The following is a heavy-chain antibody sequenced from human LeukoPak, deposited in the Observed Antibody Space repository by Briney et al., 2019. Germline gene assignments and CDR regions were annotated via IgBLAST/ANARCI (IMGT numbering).Heavy chain of an antibody. CDR3: ARAPIASQIDY. CDR1: GGSISSYY. CDR2: IYYSGST. V-gene: IGHV4-59*01. Sequence: SETLSLTCTVSGGSISSYYWSWIRQPPGKGLEWIGYIYYSGSTNYNPSLKSRVTISVDTSKNQFSLKLSSVTAADTAVYYCARAPIASQIDYWGQGTLVTVSS. J-gene: IGHJ4*02.